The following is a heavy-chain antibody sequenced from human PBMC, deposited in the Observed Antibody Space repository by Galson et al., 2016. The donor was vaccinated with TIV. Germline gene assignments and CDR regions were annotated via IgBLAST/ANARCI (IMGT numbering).Heavy chain of an antibody. Sequence: SLRLSCAASGFKFSSYAMSWVRQSPGKGLEWVSGISTSGGSAHYADSVKGRFSISRDNSKNTLFLEMKSLRAGDTAVYYCAKDVDIVGTTPFDYWGQGTLVTVSS. J-gene: IGHJ4*02. CDR2: ISTSGGSA. V-gene: IGHV3-23*01. CDR3: AKDVDIVGTTPFDY. CDR1: GFKFSSYA. D-gene: IGHD5-12*01.